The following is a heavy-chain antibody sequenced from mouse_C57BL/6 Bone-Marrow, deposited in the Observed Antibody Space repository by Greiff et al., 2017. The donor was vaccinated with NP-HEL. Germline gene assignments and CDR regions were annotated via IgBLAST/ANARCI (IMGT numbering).Heavy chain of an antibody. Sequence: QVQLQQPGAELVKPGASVKLSCKASGYTFTSYWMQWVKQRPGQGLEWIGEIDPSDSYTNYNQKFKGTATLTVDTSSSTAYMQLSSLTSEDSAVYYCARYYGSSQGAMDYWGQGTSVTVSS. CDR2: IDPSDSYT. D-gene: IGHD1-1*01. CDR3: ARYYGSSQGAMDY. V-gene: IGHV1-50*01. CDR1: GYTFTSYW. J-gene: IGHJ4*01.